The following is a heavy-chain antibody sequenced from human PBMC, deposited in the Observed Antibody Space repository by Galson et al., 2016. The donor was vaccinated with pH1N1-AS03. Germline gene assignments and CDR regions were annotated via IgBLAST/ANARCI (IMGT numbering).Heavy chain of an antibody. CDR1: GFIFNHYA. CDR3: ERDDVAGNYSLDY. CDR2: ISYDGRKR. D-gene: IGHD1-7*01. V-gene: IGHV3-30*04. J-gene: IGHJ4*02. Sequence: SLRLSCAASGFIFNHYALHWVRQAPGKGLEWVAVISYDGRKRYYPDSVKGRFTISRDNSKNTLYLQMDSLRAEDTAVYYCERDDVAGNYSLDYWGRGTLITVSS.